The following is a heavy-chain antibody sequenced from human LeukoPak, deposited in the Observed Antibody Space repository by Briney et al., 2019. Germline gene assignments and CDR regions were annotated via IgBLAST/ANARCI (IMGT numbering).Heavy chain of an antibody. Sequence: SETLSLTCTVSGGSISSYYWSWIRQPPGKGLEWIGYIFYSGTTNYNPSLKSRVTISIDTSKNQFSLKLSSVTAADTAFYYCARGVNWIDPWGQGTLVTVSS. D-gene: IGHD6-13*01. J-gene: IGHJ5*02. CDR2: IFYSGTT. CDR3: ARGVNWIDP. CDR1: GGSISSYY. V-gene: IGHV4-59*01.